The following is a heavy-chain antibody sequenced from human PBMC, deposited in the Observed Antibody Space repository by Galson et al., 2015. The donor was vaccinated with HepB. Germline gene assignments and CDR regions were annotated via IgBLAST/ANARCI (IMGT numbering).Heavy chain of an antibody. D-gene: IGHD6-13*01. CDR1: GLTFSSYW. CDR2: IKQDGSEK. CDR3: ARGSGAAAGTGGGY. Sequence: SLRLSCAASGLTFSSYWMSWVRQAPGKGLEWVANIKQDGSEKYYVDSVKGRFTISRDNAKNSLYLQMNSLRAEDTAVYYCARGSGAAAGTGGGYWGQGTLVTVSS. J-gene: IGHJ4*02. V-gene: IGHV3-7*03.